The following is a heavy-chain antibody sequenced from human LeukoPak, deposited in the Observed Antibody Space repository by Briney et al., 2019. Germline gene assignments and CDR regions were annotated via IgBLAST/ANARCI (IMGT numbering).Heavy chain of an antibody. Sequence: AGGSLRLSCAAFGFTFSSYAMHWVRQAPGKGLEWVAVISYDGSNKYYADSVKGRFTISRDNSKNTLYLQMNSLRAEDTAVYYCARASSIAAPFDPWGQGTLVTVSS. J-gene: IGHJ5*02. V-gene: IGHV3-30-3*01. CDR3: ARASSIAAPFDP. CDR2: ISYDGSNK. CDR1: GFTFSSYA. D-gene: IGHD6-13*01.